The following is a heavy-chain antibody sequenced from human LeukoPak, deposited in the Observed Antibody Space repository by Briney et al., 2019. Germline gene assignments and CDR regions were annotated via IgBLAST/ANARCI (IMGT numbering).Heavy chain of an antibody. J-gene: IGHJ5*02. CDR3: AREELNWFDP. CDR1: GFTFSTYS. V-gene: IGHV3-21*01. CDR2: ISSSSSYI. D-gene: IGHD5-24*01. Sequence: GGSLRLSCAASGFTFSTYSMNWVRQAPGKGLEWVSSISSSSSYIYYADSVKGRFTISRDNAKNSLYLQMNSLRAEDTAVYYCAREELNWFDPWGQGTLVTVSS.